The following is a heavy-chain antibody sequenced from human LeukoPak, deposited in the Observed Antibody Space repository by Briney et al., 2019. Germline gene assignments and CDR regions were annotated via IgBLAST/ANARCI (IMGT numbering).Heavy chain of an antibody. CDR2: IYDSGST. D-gene: IGHD2-2*01. Sequence: SETLSLTCTVSGGSIRSSYYYWGWIRQPPGKGLEWIGSIYDSGSTYYNPSLKSRVTISVDTSKNQFSLKLSSVTAADTAVYYCARGLVRYCSSTSCYLWYFDLWGRGTLVTVSS. CDR1: GGSIRSSYYY. V-gene: IGHV4-39*01. J-gene: IGHJ2*01. CDR3: ARGLVRYCSSTSCYLWYFDL.